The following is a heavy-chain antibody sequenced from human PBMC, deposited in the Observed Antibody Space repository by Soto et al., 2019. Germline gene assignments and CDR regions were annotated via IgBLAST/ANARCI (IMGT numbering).Heavy chain of an antibody. J-gene: IGHJ6*02. CDR1: GDSIRSGGYS. V-gene: IGHV4-30-2*01. CDR2: IYHSGST. D-gene: IGHD3-10*01. Sequence: SVTLALTCAVSGDSIRSGGYSWSWIRQPPWKGLEWIGYIYHSGSTYYNPSLKSRVTISVDRSKNQFSLKLSSVTAADTAVYYCARQPNGSGTKRPQYGMDVWGQGTTVTVSS. CDR3: ARQPNGSGTKRPQYGMDV.